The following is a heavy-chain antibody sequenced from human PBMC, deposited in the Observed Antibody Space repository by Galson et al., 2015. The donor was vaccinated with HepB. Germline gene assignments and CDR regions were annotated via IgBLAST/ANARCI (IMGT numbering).Heavy chain of an antibody. Sequence: SLRLSCAASGFTFSSYGMHWVRQAPGKGLEWVAVIWYDGSNKYYADSVKGRFTISRDNSKNTLYLQMNSLRAEDTAVYYCARMYQLLYYYYMDVWGKGTTVTVSS. V-gene: IGHV3-33*01. D-gene: IGHD2-2*01. CDR3: ARMYQLLYYYYMDV. CDR1: GFTFSSYG. CDR2: IWYDGSNK. J-gene: IGHJ6*03.